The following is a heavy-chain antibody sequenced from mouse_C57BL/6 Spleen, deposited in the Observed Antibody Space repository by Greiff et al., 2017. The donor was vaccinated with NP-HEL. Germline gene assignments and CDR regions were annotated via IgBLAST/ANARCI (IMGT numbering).Heavy chain of an antibody. V-gene: IGHV5-6*01. CDR3: ARRVYGSSLYAMDY. CDR1: GFTFSSYG. CDR2: ISSSGSYT. J-gene: IGHJ4*01. D-gene: IGHD1-1*01. Sequence: EVQLVESGGDLVKPGGSLKLSCAASGFTFSSYGMSWVRQTPDKRLEWVATISSSGSYTYYPDSVKGRFTISRDNAKNTLYLQMSSLKSEDTAMYYCARRVYGSSLYAMDYWGQGTSVTVSS.